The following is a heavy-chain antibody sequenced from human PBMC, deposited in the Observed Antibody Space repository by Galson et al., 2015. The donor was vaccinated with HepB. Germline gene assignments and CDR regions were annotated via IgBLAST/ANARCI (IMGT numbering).Heavy chain of an antibody. J-gene: IGHJ6*02. Sequence: SVKVSCKASGYSFSNYGLSWIRQAPGPGLEWMGWFSGYDGSTNYAQKFQGRVTMTADASTGTAYLELTNLRSDDTAVYYCARDSRLELRLNNYFSYGMDVWGQGNAVTVSS. D-gene: IGHD1-1*01. CDR3: ARDSRLELRLNNYFSYGMDV. CDR2: FSGYDGST. V-gene: IGHV1-18*01. CDR1: GYSFSNYG.